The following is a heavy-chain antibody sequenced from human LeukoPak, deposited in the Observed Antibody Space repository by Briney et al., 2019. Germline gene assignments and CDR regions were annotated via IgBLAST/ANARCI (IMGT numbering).Heavy chain of an antibody. Sequence: GGSLRLSCAASGFTFGRYEMNWVRQAPGKGLEWVSYIGTIISTTYYADSVKGRFTTSRDNAANSLYLQMDSLTAEDTAVYYCARGTMGCGGDCYDYWGQGTLVAVSS. J-gene: IGHJ4*02. D-gene: IGHD2-21*01. V-gene: IGHV3-48*03. CDR3: ARGTMGCGGDCYDY. CDR1: GFTFGRYE. CDR2: IGTIISTT.